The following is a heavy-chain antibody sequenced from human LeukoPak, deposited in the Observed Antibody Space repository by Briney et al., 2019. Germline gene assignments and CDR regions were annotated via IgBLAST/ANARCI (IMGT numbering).Heavy chain of an antibody. Sequence: PGGSLRLSCAASGFTFSSYGMHWVRQAPGKGLEWVAFIRYDGSNKYYADSVKGRFTISRDNSKNTLYLQMNSLRAEDTAVYYCAKDRGGQQLVSYSDYWGQGTLVTVSS. CDR3: AKDRGGQQLVSYSDY. V-gene: IGHV3-30*02. CDR2: IRYDGSNK. J-gene: IGHJ4*02. CDR1: GFTFSSYG. D-gene: IGHD6-13*01.